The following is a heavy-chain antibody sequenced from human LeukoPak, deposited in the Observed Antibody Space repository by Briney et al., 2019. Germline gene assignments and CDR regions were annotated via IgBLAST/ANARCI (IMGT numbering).Heavy chain of an antibody. CDR1: GFTFSGYS. CDR2: ISSSSSTI. D-gene: IGHD2-15*01. V-gene: IGHV3-48*04. Sequence: GGSLRLSCAASGFTFSGYSMNWVRQAPGKGLEWVSYISSSSSTIYYADSVKGRFTISRDNARNSLYLQMNSLTAEDTAVYYCARDNTYYSGSRYYDRFDYWGQGTLVTVSS. J-gene: IGHJ4*02. CDR3: ARDNTYYSGSRYYDRFDY.